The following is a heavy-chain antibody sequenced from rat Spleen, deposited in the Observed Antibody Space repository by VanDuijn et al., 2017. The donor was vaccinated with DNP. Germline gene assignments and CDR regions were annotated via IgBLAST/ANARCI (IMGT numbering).Heavy chain of an antibody. J-gene: IGHJ2*01. CDR2: INSAGST. Sequence: EVQLQESGPGLVKPSQSLSLTCSVTGYSITSSYRWNWIRKFPGNKLEWMGYINSAGSTNYNPSLKSRISITRDTSKNHFFLQLNSVTTDDTATYYCTSSSFDYWGQGVMVTVSS. V-gene: IGHV3-3*01. CDR1: GYSITSSYR. CDR3: TSSSFDY.